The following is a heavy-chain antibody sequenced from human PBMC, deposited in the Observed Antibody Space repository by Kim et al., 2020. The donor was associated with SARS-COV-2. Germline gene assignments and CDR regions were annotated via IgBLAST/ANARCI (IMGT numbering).Heavy chain of an antibody. Sequence: GGSLRLSCAASGFTFNTYTLNWVRQAPGKGLEWVSSISSSSTDIYNADSVKGRFTISRDNAKNSLYLQMNSLRAEDTAVYYCARGGYSHDSKYYYYAMDVWGQGTTVTVYS. J-gene: IGHJ6*02. D-gene: IGHD5-12*01. CDR3: ARGGYSHDSKYYYYAMDV. CDR2: ISSSSTDI. V-gene: IGHV3-21*01. CDR1: GFTFNTYT.